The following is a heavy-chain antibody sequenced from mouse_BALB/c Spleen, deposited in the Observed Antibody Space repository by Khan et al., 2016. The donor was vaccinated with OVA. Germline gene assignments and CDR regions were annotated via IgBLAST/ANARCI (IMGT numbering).Heavy chain of an antibody. Sequence: QIQLVQSGAELVRPGTSVKMSCKAAGYTFTNYWIGWVKQRPGHGLEWIGDIYPGSGNTNYNEKFKGKATLTADTSSSTAYMQLSSLTSEDSAIYYCARPYYYGSSYDTMDAWGQGTSVTVSS. CDR2: IYPGSGNT. D-gene: IGHD1-1*01. CDR3: ARPYYYGSSYDTMDA. V-gene: IGHV1-63*02. J-gene: IGHJ4*01. CDR1: GYTFTNYW.